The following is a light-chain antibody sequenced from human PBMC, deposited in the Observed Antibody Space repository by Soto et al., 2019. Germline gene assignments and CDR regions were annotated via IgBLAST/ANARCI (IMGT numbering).Light chain of an antibody. CDR2: DAS. V-gene: IGKV1-5*01. CDR3: QQYNSYAPWT. CDR1: QSISSG. Sequence: DIQMTQSPSTLSASLGDRVTITCRASQSISSGLAWYQQKPGKAPKVLIYDASSLQSGVPSRFSGSGSETEFTLTISSLQPEDFAIYYCQQYNSYAPWTFGQGTKVDIK. J-gene: IGKJ1*01.